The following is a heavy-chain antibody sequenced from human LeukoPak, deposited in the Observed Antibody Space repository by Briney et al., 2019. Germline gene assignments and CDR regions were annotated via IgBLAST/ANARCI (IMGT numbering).Heavy chain of an antibody. CDR1: GFTFSSYG. CDR2: INSDGSTT. V-gene: IGHV3-74*01. CDR3: ARDYNWNYGDY. J-gene: IGHJ4*02. Sequence: GGSLRLSCAASGFTFSSYGMHWVRQAPGKGLVWVSRINSDGSTTTYADSVKGRFTISRDNDKNTLFLQMNSLRAEDTAVYFCARDYNWNYGDYWGQGTLVTVSS. D-gene: IGHD1-7*01.